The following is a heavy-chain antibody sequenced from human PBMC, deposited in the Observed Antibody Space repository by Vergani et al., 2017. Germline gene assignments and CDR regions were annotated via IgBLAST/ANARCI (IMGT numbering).Heavy chain of an antibody. V-gene: IGHV4-61*02. Sequence: QVQLQESGPGLVKPSQTLSLTCTVSGGSISSGSYYWSWLRQPAGKGLEWIGRIYTSGSTNYNPSLKSRVTISVDTSKNQFSLMLSFVAAAATAVYYCGRGVVYSSSWFNWFDPWGQGTLVTVSS. CDR1: GGSISSGSYY. CDR3: GRGVVYSSSWFNWFDP. D-gene: IGHD6-13*01. CDR2: IYTSGST. J-gene: IGHJ5*02.